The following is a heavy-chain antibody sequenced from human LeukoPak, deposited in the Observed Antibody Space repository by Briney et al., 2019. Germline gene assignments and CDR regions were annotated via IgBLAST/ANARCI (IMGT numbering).Heavy chain of an antibody. CDR3: ARDPGSSYSSSRYDYYYMDV. CDR1: GYTFTSYG. D-gene: IGHD6-13*01. Sequence: ASVKVSCKASGYTFTSYGISWVRQAPGQGLEWMGWINPNSGGTYYAQKFQGRVTMTRDTSISTAYMELSRLRSDDTAVYYCARDPGSSYSSSRYDYYYMDVWGKGTTVTISS. J-gene: IGHJ6*03. V-gene: IGHV1-2*02. CDR2: INPNSGGT.